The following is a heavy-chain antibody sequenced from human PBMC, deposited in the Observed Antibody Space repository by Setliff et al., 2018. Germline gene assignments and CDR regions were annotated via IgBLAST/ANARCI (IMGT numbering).Heavy chain of an antibody. V-gene: IGHV4-4*07. CDR2: IYSSGTTDYI. D-gene: IGHD6-19*01. CDR3: AREQWLDPPGYYYMDV. J-gene: IGHJ6*03. Sequence: SETLSLTCTVSGDSIKNHYWNWIRQPAGKGLEWIGRIYSSGTTDYIDYNPSLKSRVTMSIDTSKNQFSLKLNSVTAADMAVYYCAREQWLDPPGYYYMDVWAKGTTVTVSS. CDR1: GDSIKNHY.